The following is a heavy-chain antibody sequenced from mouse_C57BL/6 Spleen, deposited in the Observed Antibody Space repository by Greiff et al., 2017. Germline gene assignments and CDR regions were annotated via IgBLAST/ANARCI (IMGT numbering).Heavy chain of an antibody. V-gene: IGHV1-82*01. D-gene: IGHD1-1*01. Sequence: QVQLQQSGPELVKPGASVKISCKASGYAFSSSWMNWVKQRPGKGLEWIGRIYPGDGDTNYNGKFKGKATLTADKSSSTAYMQLSSLTSEDSAVYFCAPYYGSSLFAYWGQGTLVTVSA. CDR1: GYAFSSSW. J-gene: IGHJ3*01. CDR2: IYPGDGDT. CDR3: APYYGSSLFAY.